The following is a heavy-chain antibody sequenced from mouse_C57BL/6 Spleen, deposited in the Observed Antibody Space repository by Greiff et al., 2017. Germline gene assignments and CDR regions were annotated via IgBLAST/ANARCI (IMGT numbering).Heavy chain of an antibody. CDR3: ARSPLYDYDGDWFAY. J-gene: IGHJ3*01. CDR1: GYTFTSYT. V-gene: IGHV1-4*01. Sequence: VQLQQSGAELARPGASVKMSCKASGYTFTSYTMHWVKQRPGQGLEWIGYINPSSGYTKYNKKFKDKATLTADKSSSTAYMQLSSLTSEDSAVYYCARSPLYDYDGDWFAYWGQGTLVTVSA. CDR2: INPSSGYT. D-gene: IGHD2-4*01.